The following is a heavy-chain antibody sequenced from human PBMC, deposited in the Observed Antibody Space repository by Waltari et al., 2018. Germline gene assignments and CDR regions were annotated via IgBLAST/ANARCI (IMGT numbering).Heavy chain of an antibody. D-gene: IGHD3-10*01. CDR3: ARDYKSPGDLDY. Sequence: QVQLVESGGGVVQPGRSLRLSCAASGFTFRTSTMHWVRQAPGKGLEWVAVISYVGSNTYYADSVKGRFTISRDNSKSTLFLQMSSLRPDDTALYYCARDYKSPGDLDYWGQGTLVTVSS. J-gene: IGHJ4*02. CDR2: ISYVGSNT. V-gene: IGHV3-30-3*01. CDR1: GFTFRTST.